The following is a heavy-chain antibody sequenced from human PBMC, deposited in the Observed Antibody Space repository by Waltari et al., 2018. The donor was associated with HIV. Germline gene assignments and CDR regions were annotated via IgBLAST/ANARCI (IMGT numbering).Heavy chain of an antibody. CDR2: IYSGRTT. D-gene: IGHD1-26*01. Sequence: VQLVESGGGLVQPGGSMRLSCAASGFSVIRNYMSWVRQAPGKGLEWVSLIYSGRTTHYADSVKGRFTISRDDSKNTLYLQMLRLRAEDTAVYYCASDPFWRGGNREQSPHWGQGTLVTVSS. J-gene: IGHJ4*02. CDR1: GFSVIRNY. V-gene: IGHV3-66*01. CDR3: ASDPFWRGGNREQSPH.